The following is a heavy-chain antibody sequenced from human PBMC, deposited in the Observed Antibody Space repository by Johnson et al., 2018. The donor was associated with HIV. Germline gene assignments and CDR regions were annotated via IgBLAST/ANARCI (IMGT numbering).Heavy chain of an antibody. D-gene: IGHD3-10*01. CDR3: ARDGLLWFGHPAD. CDR1: GFTFSSYA. J-gene: IGHJ3*01. V-gene: IGHV3-30*04. Sequence: QVQLVESGGGVVQPGRSLRLSCAASGFTFSSYAMHWVRQAPGKALEWVAIISYDGSNKYYADSVKGRFTISRDNSKNTVYLQMNSLRAEDTAVYYCARDGLLWFGHPADWGQGTMVTVSS. CDR2: ISYDGSNK.